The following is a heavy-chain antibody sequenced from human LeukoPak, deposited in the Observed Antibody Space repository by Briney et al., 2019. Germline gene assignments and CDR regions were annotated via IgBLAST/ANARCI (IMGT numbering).Heavy chain of an antibody. CDR1: GFTFSSYW. V-gene: IGHV3-7*01. CDR2: IKQDGSEK. CDR3: ARDGVVVSMEGFDY. Sequence: GGSLRLSCAASGFTFSSYWMSWVRQAPGKGLEWVANIKQDGSEKYYVDSVKGRFTISRDNAKNSLYLQMNSLRAEDTAVYYCARDGVVVSMEGFDYWGQGTLVTVSS. J-gene: IGHJ4*02. D-gene: IGHD2-2*01.